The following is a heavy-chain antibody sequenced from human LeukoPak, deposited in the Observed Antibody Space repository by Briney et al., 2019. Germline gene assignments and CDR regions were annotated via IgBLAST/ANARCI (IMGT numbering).Heavy chain of an antibody. CDR2: INWNGGSI. CDR1: GFTFDDYG. J-gene: IGHJ4*01. Sequence: GGSLRLSCAASGFTFDDYGMSWVRQARGKGLEWVAGINWNGGSIDYAGSVKGRFTISRDDAKNSLYLQMSSLRAEHTSLYYRDRGYCGGVSCRRIDYSGPGTLVTVSS. V-gene: IGHV3-20*04. CDR3: DRGYCGGVSCRRIDY. D-gene: IGHD2-15*01.